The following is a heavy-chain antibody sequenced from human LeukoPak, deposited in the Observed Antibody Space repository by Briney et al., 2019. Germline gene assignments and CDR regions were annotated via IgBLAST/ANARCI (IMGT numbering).Heavy chain of an antibody. D-gene: IGHD4-17*01. CDR2: ISAYNGNT. Sequence: ASVKVSCKASGYTFTSYGISWVRQAPGQGLEWMGWISAYNGNTNYAQKLQGRVTMTTDTSTSTAYMELRSLRSDDTAVYYCARNKHDYGDSPQAYWGQGTLVTVSS. CDR3: ARNKHDYGDSPQAY. CDR1: GYTFTSYG. J-gene: IGHJ4*02. V-gene: IGHV1-18*01.